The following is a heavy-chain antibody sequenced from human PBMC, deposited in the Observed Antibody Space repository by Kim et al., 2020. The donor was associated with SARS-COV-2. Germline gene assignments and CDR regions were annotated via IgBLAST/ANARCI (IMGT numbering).Heavy chain of an antibody. CDR1: GFTFSSYG. CDR3: AKDRGDYDYIWGSYRSFDY. CDR2: IWYDGSNK. V-gene: IGHV3-33*06. D-gene: IGHD3-16*02. J-gene: IGHJ4*02. Sequence: GGSLRLSCAASGFTFSSYGMHWVRQAPGKGLEWVAVIWYDGSNKYYAASVKGRFTISRDNSKNTLYLQMNSLRAEDTAVYYCAKDRGDYDYIWGSYRSFDYWGQGTLVTVSS.